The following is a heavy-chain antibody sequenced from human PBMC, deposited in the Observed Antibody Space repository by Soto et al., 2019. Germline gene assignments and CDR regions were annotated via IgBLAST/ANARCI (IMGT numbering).Heavy chain of an antibody. D-gene: IGHD3-9*01. J-gene: IGHJ4*02. CDR3: ARIDILTGYGFPDY. CDR1: GGSISSYY. Sequence: SETLSLTCTVSGGSISSYYWSWIRQPPGKGLEWIGYIYYSGSTNYNPSLKSRVTISVDTSKNQFSLKLSSVTAADTAVYYCARIDILTGYGFPDYWGQGTLVTVSS. V-gene: IGHV4-59*08. CDR2: IYYSGST.